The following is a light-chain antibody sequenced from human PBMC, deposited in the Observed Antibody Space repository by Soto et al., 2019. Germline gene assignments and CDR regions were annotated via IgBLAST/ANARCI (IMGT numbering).Light chain of an antibody. CDR1: QSVSKY. J-gene: IGKJ1*01. CDR2: AAS. CDR3: QQTYTSPGT. V-gene: IGKV1-39*01. Sequence: DIQMTQSPSSLSASVGDRITINCRASQSVSKYLNWYQHKLGKAPELLIYAASSLYSGVPSRFSVSGSGTYFTLTISNLQPEDSASYYCQQTYTSPGTFGQGTKVEIK.